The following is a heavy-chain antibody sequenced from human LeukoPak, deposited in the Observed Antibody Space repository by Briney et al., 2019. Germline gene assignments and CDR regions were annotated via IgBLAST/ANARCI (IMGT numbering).Heavy chain of an antibody. Sequence: GGSLRLSCAASGVTFSGYEMNWVRQAPGKGLEWVSYISSSGSTIYYADSVKGRFTISRDNAKNSLYLQMNSLRAEDTAVYYCARGVLPPLFDYWGQGTLVTPSS. CDR2: ISSSGSTI. D-gene: IGHD3-10*01. CDR1: GVTFSGYE. V-gene: IGHV3-48*03. J-gene: IGHJ4*02. CDR3: ARGVLPPLFDY.